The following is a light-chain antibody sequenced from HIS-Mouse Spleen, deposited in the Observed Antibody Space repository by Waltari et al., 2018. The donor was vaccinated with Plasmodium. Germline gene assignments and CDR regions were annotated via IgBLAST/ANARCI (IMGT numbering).Light chain of an antibody. CDR1: QIISSY. Sequence: DIQMTQSPSSLSASVGDRVTITSRASQIISSYLNCYQQKPGKAPKLLIYAASSLQSGVPSRFSGSGSGTDFTLTISSLQPEDFATYYCQQSYSTWTFGQGTKVEIK. CDR2: AAS. J-gene: IGKJ1*01. V-gene: IGKV1-39*01. CDR3: QQSYSTWT.